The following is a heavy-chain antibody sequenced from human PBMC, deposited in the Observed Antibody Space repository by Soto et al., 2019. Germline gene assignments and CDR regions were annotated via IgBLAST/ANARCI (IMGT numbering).Heavy chain of an antibody. CDR2: IHPGDADS. CDR3: TRRARGTFAGRLVHFYAMDV. CDR1: GYIFTNYW. V-gene: IGHV5-51*01. Sequence: RWDSLKISCDTSGYIFTNYWIAWVRQVPGEDSEWMGIIHPGDADSRYSPSVQGQVTISADESIGTYYLQLGSLKAADTDIYYCTRRARGTFAGRLVHFYAMDVWAKGRRSPPP. D-gene: IGHD6-6*01. J-gene: IGHJ6*02.